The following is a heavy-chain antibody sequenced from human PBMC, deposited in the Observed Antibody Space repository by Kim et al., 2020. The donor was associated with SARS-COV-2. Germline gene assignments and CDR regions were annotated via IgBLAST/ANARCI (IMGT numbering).Heavy chain of an antibody. CDR1: GFTFSSYA. Sequence: GGSLRLSCAASGFTFSSYAMSWVRQAPGKGLEWVSGISGSGGDTYYADSVKGRFTISRDNSKNTLYLQMNSLRAEDTAVYYCAKCRSVISFGDAPSDWGQGTLVTVSS. D-gene: IGHD3-16*01. CDR3: AKCRSVISFGDAPSD. J-gene: IGHJ4*02. CDR2: ISGSGGDT. V-gene: IGHV3-23*01.